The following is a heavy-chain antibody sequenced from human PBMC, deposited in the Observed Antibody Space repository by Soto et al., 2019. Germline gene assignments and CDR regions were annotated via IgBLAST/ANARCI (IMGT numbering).Heavy chain of an antibody. CDR3: ARALGYCTNGVCYTSPYFDY. CDR2: IYYSGST. Sequence: QVQLQESGPGLVKPSQTLPLTCTVSGGSISSGDYYWSWIRQPPGKGLEWIGYIYYSGSTYYNPSLKSRVTISVDTSKNQFSLKLSSVTAADTAVYYCARALGYCTNGVCYTSPYFDYWGQGTLVTVSS. V-gene: IGHV4-30-4*01. CDR1: GGSISSGDYY. D-gene: IGHD2-8*01. J-gene: IGHJ4*02.